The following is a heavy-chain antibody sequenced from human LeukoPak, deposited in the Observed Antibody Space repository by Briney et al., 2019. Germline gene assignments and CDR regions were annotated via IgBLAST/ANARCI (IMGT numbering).Heavy chain of an antibody. CDR2: INPNSGGT. J-gene: IGHJ5*02. CDR3: AKTSGPRLGP. D-gene: IGHD1-1*01. CDR1: GYTFTGYY. Sequence: ASVNVSCKASGYTFTGYYMRWVRQAPGQGLEGMGWINPNSGGTNYAQKFQGRVTMTRDRSISTAYMELSRLRSDDTAAYYCAKTSGPRLGPWGQGNLVTVSS. V-gene: IGHV1-2*02.